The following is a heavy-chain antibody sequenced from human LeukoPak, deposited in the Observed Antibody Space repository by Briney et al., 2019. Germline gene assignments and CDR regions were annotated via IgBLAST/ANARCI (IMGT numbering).Heavy chain of an antibody. CDR1: GFTFSSYG. Sequence: GGSLRLSCAASGFTFSSYGMHWVRQAPDKGLEWVAVISYDGSNKYYADSVKGRFTISRDNAKSALYLQLNSLRLEDTAVYYCAAGTAADFWGQGTLVTVSS. CDR2: ISYDGSNK. V-gene: IGHV3-30*03. D-gene: IGHD6-13*01. CDR3: AAGTAADF. J-gene: IGHJ4*02.